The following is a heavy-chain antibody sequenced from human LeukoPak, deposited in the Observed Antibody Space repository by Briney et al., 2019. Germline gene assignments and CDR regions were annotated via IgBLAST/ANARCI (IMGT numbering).Heavy chain of an antibody. D-gene: IGHD3-10*01. Sequence: GGSLRLSCAASGFTFSNAWMSWVRQAPGKGLEWVGRIKSKTDGGTTDYAAPVKGRFTISRDDSKNTLYLQMNSLKTEDTAVYYCTTGLLLWFGSPYYMDVWGKGTTVTVSS. V-gene: IGHV3-15*01. CDR2: IKSKTDGGTT. CDR1: GFTFSNAW. CDR3: TTGLLLWFGSPYYMDV. J-gene: IGHJ6*03.